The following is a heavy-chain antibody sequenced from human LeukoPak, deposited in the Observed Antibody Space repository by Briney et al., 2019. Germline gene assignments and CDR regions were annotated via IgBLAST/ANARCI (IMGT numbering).Heavy chain of an antibody. CDR3: ARQSGRIWFGELSSPFDP. Sequence: SETLSLTCTVSGGSISSSSYYWGWIRQPPGKGLEWIGSIYYSGSTYYNPSLKSRVTISVDTSKNQFSLKLSSVTAADTAVYYCARQSGRIWFGELSSPFDPWGQGTLVTVSS. CDR1: GGSISSSSYY. J-gene: IGHJ5*02. CDR2: IYYSGST. D-gene: IGHD3-10*01. V-gene: IGHV4-39*01.